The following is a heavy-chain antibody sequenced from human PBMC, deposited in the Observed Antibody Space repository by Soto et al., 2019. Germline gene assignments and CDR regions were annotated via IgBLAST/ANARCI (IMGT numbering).Heavy chain of an antibody. J-gene: IGHJ6*02. CDR3: ARELMVTFGGVIVIPDYYYGMDV. Sequence: GGSLRLSCAASGFTFSSYSMNWVRQAPGKGLEWVSSISSSSSYIYYADSVKGRFTISRDNAKNSLYLQMNSLRAEDTAVYYCARELMVTFGGVIVIPDYYYGMDVWGQGTTVTVSS. CDR2: ISSSSSYI. CDR1: GFTFSSYS. D-gene: IGHD3-16*02. V-gene: IGHV3-21*01.